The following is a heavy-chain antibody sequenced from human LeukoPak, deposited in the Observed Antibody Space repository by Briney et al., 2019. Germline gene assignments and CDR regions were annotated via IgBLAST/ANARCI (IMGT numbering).Heavy chain of an antibody. V-gene: IGHV3-21*05. J-gene: IGHJ4*02. D-gene: IGHD6-19*01. CDR1: GFTFSSYE. Sequence: GGSLRLSCAASGFTFSSYEMNWVRQAPGKGLEWVSYISSSSSYIYYADSVKGRFTISRDNAKNSLYLQMNSLRAEDTAVYYCARDRSDRLAVAGTSAFDYWGQGTLVTVSS. CDR3: ARDRSDRLAVAGTSAFDY. CDR2: ISSSSSYI.